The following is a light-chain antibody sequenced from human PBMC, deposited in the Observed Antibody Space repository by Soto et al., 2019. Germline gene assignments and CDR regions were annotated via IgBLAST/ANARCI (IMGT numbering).Light chain of an antibody. Sequence: EIVLIQSPATLSLSPGERATLSCRASQSVSSSLAWYRQKPGQAPRLLIYDASNRATGIPSRFSGSGSGTDFTLTISSLEPEDFAVYYCLQRSTWPWTFGQGTKVDIK. CDR2: DAS. CDR1: QSVSSS. CDR3: LQRSTWPWT. J-gene: IGKJ1*01. V-gene: IGKV3-11*01.